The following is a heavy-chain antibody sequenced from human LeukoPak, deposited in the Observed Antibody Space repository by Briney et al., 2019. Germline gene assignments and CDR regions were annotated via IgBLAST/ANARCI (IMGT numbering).Heavy chain of an antibody. CDR3: ARTTTPHYYGSGSYALGY. J-gene: IGHJ4*02. CDR2: ISYDGSNK. Sequence: GGSLRLSCAASGFAFSYYSMSWVRQAPGKGLEWVAVISYDGSNKYYADSVKGRFTISRDNSKNTLYLQMSSLSAEDTAVYYCARTTTPHYYGSGSYALGYWGQGTLVTVPS. CDR1: GFAFSYYS. V-gene: IGHV3-30*03. D-gene: IGHD3-10*01.